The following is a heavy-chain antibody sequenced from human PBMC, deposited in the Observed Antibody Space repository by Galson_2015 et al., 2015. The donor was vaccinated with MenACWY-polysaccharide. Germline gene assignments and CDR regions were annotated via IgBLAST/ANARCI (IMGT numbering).Heavy chain of an antibody. Sequence: SLRLSCAASGFTFSDAWMSWVRRAPGKGLEWVANIKQDASAKNYVDSVKGRFTISRDNAQNTLHLQMNSLRAEDTAVYYCARHDSGSYYVYWGQGTLVTVSS. CDR1: GFTFSDAW. CDR3: ARHDSGSYYVY. D-gene: IGHD1-26*01. V-gene: IGHV3-7*03. CDR2: IKQDASAK. J-gene: IGHJ4*02.